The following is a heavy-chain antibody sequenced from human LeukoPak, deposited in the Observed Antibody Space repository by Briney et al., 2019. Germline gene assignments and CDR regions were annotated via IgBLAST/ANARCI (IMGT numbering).Heavy chain of an antibody. V-gene: IGHV5-51*01. J-gene: IGHJ4*02. Sequence: GESLKISCKGSGYAFTNYWIGWVRQMPGKGLEWMGITYPGDSDTGYSPSFQGQVTISVDKSISTAHLQWSSLKASDTAMYYCARHSYMTATPIPDYWGQGTLVTASS. D-gene: IGHD2-21*02. CDR3: ARHSYMTATPIPDY. CDR2: TYPGDSDT. CDR1: GYAFTNYW.